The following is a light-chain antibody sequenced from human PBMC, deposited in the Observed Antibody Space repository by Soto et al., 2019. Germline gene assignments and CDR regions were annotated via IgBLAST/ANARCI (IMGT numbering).Light chain of an antibody. CDR1: TSDVGVYHY. CDR3: CSYADANTWV. CDR2: EVE. Sequence: QSALTQPPSPSKSLGHQATFSAPGPTSDVGVYHYVSWYQHHPGRAPKLLIYEVEKRPPGVPGRFSGSKSGNTASLTVSGLQADDEADYYCCSYADANTWVFGGGTKLTVL. V-gene: IGLV2-8*02. J-gene: IGLJ3*02.